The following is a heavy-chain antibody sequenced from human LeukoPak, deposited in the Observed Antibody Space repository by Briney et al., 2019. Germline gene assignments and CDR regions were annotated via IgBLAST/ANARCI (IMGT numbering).Heavy chain of an antibody. Sequence: ASVKVSCKASGYTFTSYAMHWVRQAPGQRLEWMGWINAGNGNTKYSQKFQGRVTITRDTSASTAYTELSSLRSEDTAVYYCARSDDYGDYGFDYWGQGTLVTVSS. D-gene: IGHD4-17*01. CDR3: ARSDDYGDYGFDY. V-gene: IGHV1-3*01. CDR2: INAGNGNT. CDR1: GYTFTSYA. J-gene: IGHJ4*02.